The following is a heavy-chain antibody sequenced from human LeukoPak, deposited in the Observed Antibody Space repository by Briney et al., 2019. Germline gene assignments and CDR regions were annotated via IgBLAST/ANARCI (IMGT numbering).Heavy chain of an antibody. D-gene: IGHD1-26*01. CDR2: FDPEDGET. Sequence: ASVKVSCKASGYTFTCYYMHWVRQAPGQGLEWMGGFDPEDGETIYAQKFQGRVTMTEDTSTDTAYMELSSLRSEDTAVYYCATKWGVGATTSGAFDIWGQGTMVTVSS. J-gene: IGHJ3*02. CDR1: GYTFTCYY. CDR3: ATKWGVGATTSGAFDI. V-gene: IGHV1-24*01.